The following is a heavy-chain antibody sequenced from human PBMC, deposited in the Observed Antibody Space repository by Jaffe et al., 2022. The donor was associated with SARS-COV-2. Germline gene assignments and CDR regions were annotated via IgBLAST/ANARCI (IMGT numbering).Heavy chain of an antibody. CDR1: GGSISRSSYY. CDR2: MSYSGST. CDR3: ARQIVGPYHGFDI. V-gene: IGHV4-39*01. Sequence: QLQLQESGPGLVKPSETLSLTCTVSGGSISRSSYYWGWIRQPPGKGLEWIGSMSYSGSTYYNPSLKSRVTISVDTSKKQFSLKLTSVTAADTTIYYCARQIVGPYHGFDIWGQGTMVTVSS. D-gene: IGHD1-26*01. J-gene: IGHJ3*02.